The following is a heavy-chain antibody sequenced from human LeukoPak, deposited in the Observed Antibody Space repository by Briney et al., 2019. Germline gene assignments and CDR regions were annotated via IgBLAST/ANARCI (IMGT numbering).Heavy chain of an antibody. J-gene: IGHJ6*02. Sequence: GSLRLXXXXYGFTFXXYAMRWVRQTPGKGLEYVSGIRSNGGSTYYANSVRDRFTISRDNSKNTLYLQMGSLRAEDMAVYYCVRATGTYAGDYYGMDVWGQGTTVTVS. CDR2: IRSNGGST. CDR1: GFTFXXYA. V-gene: IGHV3-64*01. CDR3: VRATGTYAGDYYGMDV. D-gene: IGHD1-26*01.